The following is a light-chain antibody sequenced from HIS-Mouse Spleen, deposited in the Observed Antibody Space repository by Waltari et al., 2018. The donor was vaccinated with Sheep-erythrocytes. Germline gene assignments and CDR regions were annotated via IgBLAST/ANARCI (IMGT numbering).Light chain of an antibody. CDR1: KLGDKY. CDR2: QDS. CDR3: SSYAGSNNWV. J-gene: IGLJ3*02. Sequence: SYELTQPPSVSVSPGQTASITCSGDKLGDKYACWYQQKPGQSPVLVIYQDSKRPSGIPERFSGSNSGNTATLTISGTQAEDEADYYCSSYAGSNNWVFGGGTKLTVL. V-gene: IGLV3-1*01.